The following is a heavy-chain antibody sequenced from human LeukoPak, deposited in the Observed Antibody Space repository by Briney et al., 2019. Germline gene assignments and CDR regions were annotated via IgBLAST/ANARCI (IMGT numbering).Heavy chain of an antibody. Sequence: GGSLRLSCAAPGFTLSSYSMNWVRQAPGKGPELVSSISSSSSYIYYADSVKGRFTISRDNAKNSLYLQMNSLRAEDTAVYYCARVAGSGRGYWGQGTLVTVSS. D-gene: IGHD2-8*02. J-gene: IGHJ4*02. CDR3: ARVAGSGRGY. CDR2: ISSSSSYI. V-gene: IGHV3-21*01. CDR1: GFTLSSYS.